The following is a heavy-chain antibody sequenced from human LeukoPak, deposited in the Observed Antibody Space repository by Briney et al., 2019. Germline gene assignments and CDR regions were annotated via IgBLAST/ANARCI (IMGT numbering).Heavy chain of an antibody. CDR3: AGGPPGGLSNWFDP. CDR1: GGSISSSSYY. Sequence: PSETLSLTCTVSGGSISSSSYYWGWIRQPPGKGLEWIGEIYHSGSTNYNPSLKSRVTISVDKSKNQFSLKLSSVTAADTAVYYCAGGPPGGLSNWFDPWGQGTLVTVSS. J-gene: IGHJ5*02. CDR2: IYHSGST. D-gene: IGHD3-16*02. V-gene: IGHV4-39*07.